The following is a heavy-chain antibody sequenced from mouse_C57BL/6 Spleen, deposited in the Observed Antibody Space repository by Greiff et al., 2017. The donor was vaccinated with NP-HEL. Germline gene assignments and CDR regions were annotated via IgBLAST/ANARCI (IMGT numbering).Heavy chain of an antibody. J-gene: IGHJ4*01. CDR2: INPNNGGT. CDR3: ARRRWGAMDY. CDR1: GYTFTDYY. Sequence: VQLQQSGPELVKPGASVKISCKASGYTFTDYYMNWVKQSHGKSLEWIGDINPNNGGTSYNQKFKGKATLTVDKSSSTAYMELRSLTSEDSAVYYCARRRWGAMDYWGQGTSVTVSS. D-gene: IGHD2-3*01. V-gene: IGHV1-26*01.